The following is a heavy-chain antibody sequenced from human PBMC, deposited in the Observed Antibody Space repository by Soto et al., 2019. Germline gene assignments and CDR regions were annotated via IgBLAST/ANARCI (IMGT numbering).Heavy chain of an antibody. J-gene: IGHJ4*02. D-gene: IGHD3-22*01. V-gene: IGHV3-15*07. Sequence: EVQLVQSGGGLVKPGGSLRLSCAGSGFIFSNAWINWVRQAPGKGLEWVGRIKSKVDGGTTDYGAPVKGRFIISRDDSKNTVYLQVNRLRAEDTAVYYCTTDDPYKYDGSCYDHWGQGTLITVSS. CDR2: IKSKVDGGTT. CDR1: GFIFSNAW. CDR3: TTDDPYKYDGSCYDH.